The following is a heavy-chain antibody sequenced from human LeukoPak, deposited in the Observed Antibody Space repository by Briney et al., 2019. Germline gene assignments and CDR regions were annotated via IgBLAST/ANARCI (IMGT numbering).Heavy chain of an antibody. CDR1: GYTFTSYG. CDR2: ISGYNGKT. D-gene: IGHD5-12*01. V-gene: IGHV1-18*04. J-gene: IGHJ4*02. CDR3: ARALHTGYDYWYFDY. Sequence: ASVKASCKASGYTFTSYGISWVRQAPGQGLEWMGWISGYNGKTIYAQKVQGRVSMATDTSTTTAYMELRSLRSDDTAVYYCARALHTGYDYWYFDYWGQGTLVTVSS.